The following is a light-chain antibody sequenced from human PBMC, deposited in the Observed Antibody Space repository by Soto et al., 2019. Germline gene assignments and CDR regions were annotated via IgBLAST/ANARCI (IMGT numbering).Light chain of an antibody. CDR2: AAS. J-gene: IGKJ1*01. Sequence: EIVLTQSPASMSVSPGERATLSCRASQSVSSDLAWYQQKPGQAPRLLIYAASTRAADVPARFSGSGSGTEFTLTISSLQSEDFAVYYCQQYTDWPPWTF. CDR1: QSVSSD. V-gene: IGKV3-15*01. CDR3: QQYTDWPPWT.